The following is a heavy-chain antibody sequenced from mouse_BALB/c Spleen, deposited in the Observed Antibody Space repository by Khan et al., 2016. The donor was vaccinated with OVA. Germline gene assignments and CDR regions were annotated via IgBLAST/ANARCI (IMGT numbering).Heavy chain of an antibody. CDR2: IRYSGST. CDR1: GYSITSGYG. Sequence: EVQLEESGPGLVKPSQSLSLTCTVTGYSITSGYGWNWIRQFPGNQLEWMGYIRYSGSTNYNPSLKSRISITRDTSKNQFFLQLNSVTTEDTATCCCAKTAKVNYWGKGTTLTVSS. J-gene: IGHJ2*01. D-gene: IGHD1-2*01. V-gene: IGHV3-1*02. CDR3: AKTAKVNY.